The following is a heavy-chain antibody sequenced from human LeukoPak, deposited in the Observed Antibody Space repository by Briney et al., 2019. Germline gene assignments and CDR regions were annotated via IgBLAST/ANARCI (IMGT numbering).Heavy chain of an antibody. V-gene: IGHV1-18*01. CDR2: ISAYNGNT. CDR1: GYTFTSYG. Sequence: ASVKVSCKASGYTFTSYGISWVRQAPGQGLEWMGWISAYNGNTNYAQKFQGRVTITTDESTSTAYMELSSLRSEDTAVYCCARVVDDYYYYMDVWGKGTTVTVSS. J-gene: IGHJ6*03. D-gene: IGHD2-21*01. CDR3: ARVVDDYYYYMDV.